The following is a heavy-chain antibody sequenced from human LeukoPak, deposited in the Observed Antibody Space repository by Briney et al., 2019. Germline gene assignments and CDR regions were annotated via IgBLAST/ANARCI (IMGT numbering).Heavy chain of an antibody. Sequence: GESLKISCKGSGYSFTSYWIGWVRQMPGKGLEWMGIIYPGDSDTRYSPSFQGQVTISVDKSISTAYLQWSSLKASDTAMYYCARRYCSGGSCYGTFDYWGQGTLVTVSS. V-gene: IGHV5-51*01. D-gene: IGHD2-15*01. CDR3: ARRYCSGGSCYGTFDY. CDR1: GYSFTSYW. J-gene: IGHJ4*02. CDR2: IYPGDSDT.